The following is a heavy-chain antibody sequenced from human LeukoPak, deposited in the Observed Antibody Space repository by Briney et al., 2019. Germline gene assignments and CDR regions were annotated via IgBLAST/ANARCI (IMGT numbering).Heavy chain of an antibody. CDR1: GYTFTGYY. D-gene: IGHD3-22*01. Sequence: GASVKVSCKASGYTFTGYYMHWVRQAPGQGLEWMGWINPNSGGTNYAQKFQGWVTMTRDTSISTAYMELSRLRSDDTAVYYCAREYYDSSGPFDYWGQGTLVTVSS. CDR3: AREYYDSSGPFDY. V-gene: IGHV1-2*04. CDR2: INPNSGGT. J-gene: IGHJ4*02.